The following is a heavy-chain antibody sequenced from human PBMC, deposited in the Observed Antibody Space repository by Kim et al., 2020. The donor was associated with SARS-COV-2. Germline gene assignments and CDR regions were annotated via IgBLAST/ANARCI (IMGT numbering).Heavy chain of an antibody. V-gene: IGHV3-74*01. D-gene: IGHD3-10*01. CDR3: ARGSGSGSFYWFDP. CDR1: GFTLSNYW. J-gene: IGHJ5*02. CDR2: INSDGSNT. Sequence: GGSLRLSCAASGFTLSNYWMHWVRQAPGKGLVWVSRINSDGSNTNYADSVKGRFAISRDNAKNTLYLQMNNLRAEDTAVYYCARGSGSGSFYWFDPWGQGTLVTVSS.